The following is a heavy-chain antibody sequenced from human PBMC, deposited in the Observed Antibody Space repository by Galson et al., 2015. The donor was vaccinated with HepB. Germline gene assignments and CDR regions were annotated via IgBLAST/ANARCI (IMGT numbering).Heavy chain of an antibody. D-gene: IGHD3-10*01. V-gene: IGHV4-4*07. CDR2: IYTSGST. CDR1: GGSISSYY. Sequence: SETLSLTCTVSGGSISSYYWSWIRQPAGKGLDWIGRIYTSGSTNYNPSLKSRVTMSVDTSKNQFSLKLSSVTAADTAVYYCARTIKAVRGVNWFDPWGQGTLVTVSS. J-gene: IGHJ5*02. CDR3: ARTIKAVRGVNWFDP.